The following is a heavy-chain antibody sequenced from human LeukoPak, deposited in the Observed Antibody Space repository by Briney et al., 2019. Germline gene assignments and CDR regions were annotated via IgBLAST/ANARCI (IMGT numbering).Heavy chain of an antibody. V-gene: IGHV4-59*08. CDR2: IYYSGST. CDR1: GGSISSYY. D-gene: IGHD6-13*01. J-gene: IGHJ4*02. CDR3: ASQGDIAAAGGESFDY. Sequence: SETLSLTCTVSGGSISSYYWSWIRQPPGKGLEWIGYIYYSGSTNYNPSLKSRVTISVDTSKNQFSLKLSSVTAADTAVYYCASQGDIAAAGGESFDYWGQGTLVTVPS.